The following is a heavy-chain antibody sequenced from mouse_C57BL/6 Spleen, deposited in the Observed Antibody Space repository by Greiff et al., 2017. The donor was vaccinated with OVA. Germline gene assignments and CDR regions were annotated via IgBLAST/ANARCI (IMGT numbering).Heavy chain of an antibody. CDR3: ITFDGYYFDY. CDR2: IDPENGDT. Sequence: VQLQQSGAELVRPGASVKLSCTASGFNIKDDYMHWVKQRPEQGLEWIGWIDPENGDTEYASKFQGKATITADTSSNTAYLQLSSLTSEDTAVYYCITFDGYYFDYWGQGTTLTVSS. CDR1: GFNIKDDY. J-gene: IGHJ2*01. D-gene: IGHD2-3*01. V-gene: IGHV14-4*01.